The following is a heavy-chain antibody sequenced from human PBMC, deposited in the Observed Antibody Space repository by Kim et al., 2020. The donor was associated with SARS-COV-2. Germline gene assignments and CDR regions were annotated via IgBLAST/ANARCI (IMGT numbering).Heavy chain of an antibody. CDR3: AKRLGPTTPNFDH. CDR1: GFTFSGYG. V-gene: IGHV3-23*01. CDR2: VSDTGADR. D-gene: IGHD1-26*01. Sequence: GGSLRLSCAASGFTFSGYGMSWVRQAPGKGLEWVSAVSDTGADRNYANSVKGRFTISRDNSKNKLYLQMNSLRDEDTAVYYCAKRLGPTTPNFDHWGQGTLVTVSS. J-gene: IGHJ4*02.